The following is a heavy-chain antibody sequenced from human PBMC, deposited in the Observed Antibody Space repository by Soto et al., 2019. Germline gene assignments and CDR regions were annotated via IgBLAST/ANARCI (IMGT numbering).Heavy chain of an antibody. J-gene: IGHJ4*02. CDR3: AYSSGYYYLDY. D-gene: IGHD3-22*01. CDR2: ISYDGSNK. V-gene: IGHV3-30-3*01. CDR1: GFTFSSYA. Sequence: GGSLRLSCAASGFTFSSYAMHWVRQAPGKGLEWVAVISYDGSNKYYADSVKGRFTISRDNSKNTLYLQMNSLRAEDTAVYYCAYSSGYYYLDYWGQGTLVTVSS.